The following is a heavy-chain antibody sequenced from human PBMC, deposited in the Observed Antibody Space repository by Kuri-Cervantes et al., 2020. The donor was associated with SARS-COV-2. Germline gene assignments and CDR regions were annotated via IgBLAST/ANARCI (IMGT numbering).Heavy chain of an antibody. CDR1: GLNFNKAW. D-gene: IGHD6-13*01. CDR3: ARCHSSSWFDYFDY. Sequence: GESLKISCAASGLNFNKAWMSWVRQAPGKGLEWVSVIYSGGSTYYADSVKGRFTISRDNSKNTLYLQMNSLRAEDTAVYYCARCHSSSWFDYFDYWGQGTLVTVSS. V-gene: IGHV3-66*01. CDR2: IYSGGST. J-gene: IGHJ4*02.